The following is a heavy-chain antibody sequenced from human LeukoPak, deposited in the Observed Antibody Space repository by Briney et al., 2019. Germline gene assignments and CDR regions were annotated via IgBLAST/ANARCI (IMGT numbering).Heavy chain of an antibody. J-gene: IGHJ4*02. D-gene: IGHD4-17*01. CDR2: ISYDGSNK. CDR1: GFTFSSYG. CDR3: AKPSTVDRRFDY. Sequence: GGSLRLSCAASGFTFSSYGMHWVRQAPGKGLEWVAVISYDGSNKYYADFVKGRFTISRDNSKNTLYLQMNSLRAEDTAVYYCAKPSTVDRRFDYWGQGTLVTVSS. V-gene: IGHV3-30*18.